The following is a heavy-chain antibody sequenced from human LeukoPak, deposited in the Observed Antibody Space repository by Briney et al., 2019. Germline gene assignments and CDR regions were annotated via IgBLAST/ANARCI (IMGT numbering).Heavy chain of an antibody. J-gene: IGHJ4*02. CDR3: ARPSYYGSESQLYYFGY. CDR2: IWYDGYNE. D-gene: IGHD3-10*01. Sequence: PGGSLRLSCAASGLTFTKAWMSWVRQAPGKGLEWVAVIWYDGYNEFYADSVKGRFTISRDNSKNTLYLQMDSLRAEDTAVYYCARPSYYGSESQLYYFGYWGQGTLVTVSS. V-gene: IGHV3-33*08. CDR1: GLTFTKAW.